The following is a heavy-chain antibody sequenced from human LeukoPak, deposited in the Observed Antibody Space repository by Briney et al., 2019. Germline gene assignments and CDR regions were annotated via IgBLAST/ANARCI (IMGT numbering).Heavy chain of an antibody. Sequence: SGGSLRLSCAASGFTFSSYAMSWVRQAPGKGLEWVSAISGSGGSTYYADSVKGRFTISRDNSKNSLYLRMNSLRAEDTALYYCAKELAYCGGDCYTAPLDFDYWGQGTLVTVSS. V-gene: IGHV3-23*01. D-gene: IGHD2-21*02. CDR2: ISGSGGST. J-gene: IGHJ4*02. CDR3: AKELAYCGGDCYTAPLDFDY. CDR1: GFTFSSYA.